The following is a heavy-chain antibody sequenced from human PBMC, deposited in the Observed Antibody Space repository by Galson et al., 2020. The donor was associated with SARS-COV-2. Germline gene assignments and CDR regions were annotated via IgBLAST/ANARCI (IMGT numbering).Heavy chain of an antibody. V-gene: IGHV3-53*05. CDR1: GFIFSSNS. CDR2: LHSGRGT. CDR3: ARDLLNAFDI. Sequence: QLGESLKISCAASGFIFSSNSMSWVRQAPGKGLEWVSVLHSGRGTYYADSVKGRFTISRDNSKNTLYLQMNSLRADDTAVYYCARDLLNAFDIWGQGTMVSVSS. J-gene: IGHJ3*02.